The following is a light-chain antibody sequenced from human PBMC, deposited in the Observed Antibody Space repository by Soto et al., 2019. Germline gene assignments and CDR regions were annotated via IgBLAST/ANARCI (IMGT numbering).Light chain of an antibody. CDR2: GAS. CDR1: QSVSSN. CDR3: QKYNNWPQT. V-gene: IGKV3-15*01. Sequence: EIVMTQSPATLSVSPGERATLSCRASQSVSSNLAWYQQKPGQAPRLLIYGASTRATGIPARFSGSGSGTDFTLTISSLQSEDFAVYYCQKYNNWPQTFGGGAKVEIK. J-gene: IGKJ4*01.